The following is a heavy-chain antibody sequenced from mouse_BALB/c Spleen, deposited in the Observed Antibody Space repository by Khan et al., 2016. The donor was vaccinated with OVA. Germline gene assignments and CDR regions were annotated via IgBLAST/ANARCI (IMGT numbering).Heavy chain of an antibody. CDR2: IRYDGNS. CDR1: GYSITSGYF. D-gene: IGHD3-1*01. CDR3: ARGGSSGPAWFAY. J-gene: IGHJ3*01. Sequence: EVQLQESGPGLVKPSQSLSLTCSVTGYSITSGYFWNWIRQFPGNNLEWMGYIRYDGNSNYNPSLKNRISITRATSKNHFFLKLNSVTPEDTATYYCARGGSSGPAWFAYWGQGTLVTVSA. V-gene: IGHV3-6*02.